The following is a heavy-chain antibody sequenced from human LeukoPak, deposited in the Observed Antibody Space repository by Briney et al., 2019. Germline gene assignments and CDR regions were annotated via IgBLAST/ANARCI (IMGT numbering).Heavy chain of an antibody. J-gene: IGHJ4*02. D-gene: IGHD3-16*02. CDR3: AREGYDYVWGSYRSTSDYYFDY. CDR2: ISAYNGNT. V-gene: IGHV1-18*04. Sequence: ASVKVSCKASGYTFTSYYMHWVRQAPGQGLEWMGWISAYNGNTNYAQKLQGRVTMTTDTSTSTAYMELRSLRSDDTAVYYCAREGYDYVWGSYRSTSDYYFDYWGQGTLVTVSS. CDR1: GYTFTSYY.